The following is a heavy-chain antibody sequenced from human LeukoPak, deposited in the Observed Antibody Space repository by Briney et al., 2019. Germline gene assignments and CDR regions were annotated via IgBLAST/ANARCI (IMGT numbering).Heavy chain of an antibody. D-gene: IGHD3-10*01. V-gene: IGHV4-59*01. CDR3: ARDFNGSGDLDY. J-gene: IGHJ4*02. Sequence: PSETLSLTCTVSGGSISSYYWSWIRQPPGKGLEWIGYIYYSGSTNYNPSLKSRVTISVDTSKNQFSLKLSSVTAADTAAYYCARDFNGSGDLDYWGQGTLVTVSS. CDR2: IYYSGST. CDR1: GGSISSYY.